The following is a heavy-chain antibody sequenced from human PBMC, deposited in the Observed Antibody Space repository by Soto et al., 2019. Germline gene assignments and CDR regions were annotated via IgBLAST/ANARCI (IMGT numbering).Heavy chain of an antibody. CDR3: TRRLPPPLTTVTHLDAFDI. CDR2: IRSKANSYAT. Sequence: EVQLVESGGGLVQPGGSLKLSCAASGFTFSGSAMHWVRQASGKGLEWVGRIRSKANSYATAYAASVKGRFTISRDDSKNTAYLQMNSLKTEDTAVYYCTRRLPPPLTTVTHLDAFDIWGQGTMVTVSS. CDR1: GFTFSGSA. V-gene: IGHV3-73*02. D-gene: IGHD4-17*01. J-gene: IGHJ3*02.